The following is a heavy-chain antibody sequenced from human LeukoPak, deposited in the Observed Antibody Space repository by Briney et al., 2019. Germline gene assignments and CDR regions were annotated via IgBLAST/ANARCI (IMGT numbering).Heavy chain of an antibody. V-gene: IGHV1-69*13. CDR3: AQQLLPDAFDI. J-gene: IGHJ3*02. Sequence: SVKVSCKASGGTFSSYAISWVRQAPGQGLEWMGGIIPIFGTANYAQKFQGRVTITADESTSTAYKELSSLRSEDTAVYYCAQQLLPDAFDIWGQGTMVTVSS. CDR1: GGTFSSYA. CDR2: IIPIFGTA. D-gene: IGHD6-13*01.